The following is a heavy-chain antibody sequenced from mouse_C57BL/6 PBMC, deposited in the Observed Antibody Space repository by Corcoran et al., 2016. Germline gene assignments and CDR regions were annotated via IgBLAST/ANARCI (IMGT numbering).Heavy chain of an antibody. CDR1: GYTFTTYG. V-gene: IGHV9-3*01. Sequence: QIQLVQSGPELKKPGETVKISCKASGYTFTTYGMSWVKQAPGKGLKWMGWINTYSGVPTYADDFKGRFAFSLETSASTAYLQINNLKNEDTATYFCARLEDWDPFAYWGQGTLVTVSA. J-gene: IGHJ3*01. D-gene: IGHD4-1*01. CDR2: INTYSGVP. CDR3: ARLEDWDPFAY.